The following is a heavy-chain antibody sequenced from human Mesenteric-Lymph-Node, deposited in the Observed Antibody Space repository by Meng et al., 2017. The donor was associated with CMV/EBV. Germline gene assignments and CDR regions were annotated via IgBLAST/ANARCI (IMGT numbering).Heavy chain of an antibody. V-gene: IGHV3-48*03. CDR1: GFTFGDYA. D-gene: IGHD3-10*01. CDR2: ISYDGTTT. CDR3: ARPVIIGSLRSKWFDP. Sequence: GESLKISCTASGFTFGDYAMSWVRQAPGKGLEWVSYISYDGTTTNYADSVRGRFTISRDNAKSSLYLQMNSLRAEDTAVYYCARPVIIGSLRSKWFDPWGQGTLVTVSS. J-gene: IGHJ5*02.